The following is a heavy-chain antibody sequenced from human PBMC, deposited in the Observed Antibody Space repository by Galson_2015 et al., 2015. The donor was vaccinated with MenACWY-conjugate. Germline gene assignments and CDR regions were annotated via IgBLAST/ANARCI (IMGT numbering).Heavy chain of an antibody. V-gene: IGHV3-73*01. CDR1: GFTFSGSA. J-gene: IGHJ4*02. D-gene: IGHD1-26*01. Sequence: SLRLSCAASGFTFSGSAMHWVRQASGKGLEWVGRIRSKANSYATAYAASVKGRFTISRDDSKNTAYLQMNSLKTEDTAVYYCTRHSSGSPWTAYYFDYWGQGTLVTVSS. CDR2: IRSKANSYAT. CDR3: TRHSSGSPWTAYYFDY.